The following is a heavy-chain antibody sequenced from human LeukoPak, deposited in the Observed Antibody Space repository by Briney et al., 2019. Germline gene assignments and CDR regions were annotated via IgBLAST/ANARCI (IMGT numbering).Heavy chain of an antibody. CDR3: ARLAYYYDSSGPFDY. V-gene: IGHV5-51*01. Sequence: GESLKISCKGSGYSFTSYWIGWVRQMPGEGLEWMGIIYPGDSDTRYSPSFQGQVAISADKSISTAYLQWSSLKASDTAMYYCARLAYYYDSSGPFDYWGQGTLVTVSS. CDR1: GYSFTSYW. CDR2: IYPGDSDT. D-gene: IGHD3-22*01. J-gene: IGHJ4*02.